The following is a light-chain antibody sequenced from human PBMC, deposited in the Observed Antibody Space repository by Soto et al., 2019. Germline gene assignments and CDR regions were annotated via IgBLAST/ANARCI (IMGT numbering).Light chain of an antibody. CDR3: QQYGSSPPYT. Sequence: EIVLTQSPATLSLSPGDRATLSCGASQSVSSSYLAWFQQKPGLAPRLLIYGALSRATGIPDRFSGSGSGTDFTLTISRLEPEDFAMYYCQQYGSSPPYTFGQGTKLEIK. J-gene: IGKJ2*01. V-gene: IGKV3D-20*01. CDR1: QSVSSSY. CDR2: GAL.